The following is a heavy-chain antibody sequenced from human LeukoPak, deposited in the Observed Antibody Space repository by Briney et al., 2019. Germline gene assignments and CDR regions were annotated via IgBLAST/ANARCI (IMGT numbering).Heavy chain of an antibody. J-gene: IGHJ4*02. Sequence: SVKVSCKASGGTFSSYAISWVRQAPGQGLEWMGRIIPILGIANYAQKFQGRLTITADKSTSTAYMELSSLRSEDTAVYYCARMGATAHLFDYWGQGTLVTVSS. D-gene: IGHD1-26*01. V-gene: IGHV1-69*04. CDR3: ARMGATAHLFDY. CDR1: GGTFSSYA. CDR2: IIPILGIA.